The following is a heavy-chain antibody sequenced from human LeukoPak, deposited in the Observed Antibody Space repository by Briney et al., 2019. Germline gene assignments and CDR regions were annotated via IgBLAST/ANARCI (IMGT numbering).Heavy chain of an antibody. CDR1: GGSFSGYY. V-gene: IGHV4-34*01. CDR3: ASATTYYYDSSGYCWFDP. Sequence: PSETLSLTCAVYGGSFSGYYWSWIRQPPGKGLEWIGEINHGRSTNYNPSLKSRVTISVDTSKNQFSLKLSSVTAADTAVYYCASATTYYYDSSGYCWFDPWGQGTLVTVSS. CDR2: INHGRST. D-gene: IGHD3-22*01. J-gene: IGHJ5*02.